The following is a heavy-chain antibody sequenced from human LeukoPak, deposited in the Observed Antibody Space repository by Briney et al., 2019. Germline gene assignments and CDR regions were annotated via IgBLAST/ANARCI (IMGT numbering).Heavy chain of an antibody. Sequence: GGSLRLSCAASGFTFDSYAMSWVRQGPGKGLEWVSDISGSGGLTYYADSVKGRFTISRDNSKNSLYLEMSSLRAEDTAVYYRVKRAVYSSRREPQYWGQRTLATAPS. V-gene: IGHV3-23*01. J-gene: IGHJ1*01. D-gene: IGHD3-22*01. CDR1: GFTFDSYA. CDR2: ISGSGGLT. CDR3: VKRAVYSSRREPQY.